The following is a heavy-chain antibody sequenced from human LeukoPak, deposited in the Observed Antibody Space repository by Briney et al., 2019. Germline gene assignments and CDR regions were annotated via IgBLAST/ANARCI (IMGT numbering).Heavy chain of an antibody. V-gene: IGHV4-59*01. J-gene: IGHJ3*02. CDR2: IYYSGTT. Sequence: SETLSLTCTVSGGSIGTYYWSWIRQPPGKGLEWIGHIYYSGTTNYNPSLKSRVTISVDTSKNQFSLKLSSVTAADTAVYYCARPYSGTYYDAFEIWGQGTMVTASS. D-gene: IGHD1-26*01. CDR3: ARPYSGTYYDAFEI. CDR1: GGSIGTYY.